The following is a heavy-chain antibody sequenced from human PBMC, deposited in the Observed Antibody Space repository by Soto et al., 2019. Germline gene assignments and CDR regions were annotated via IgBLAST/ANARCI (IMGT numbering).Heavy chain of an antibody. CDR1: GYNFSSYG. D-gene: IGHD1-26*01. Sequence: QVQLVQSGAEVKKPGASVKVSCKASGYNFSSYGLSWVRQAPGQGLEWMGWISTDNGNTNYAQKVQGRVMMTTDKSMSTGYMELRSLRSDDTSVYSCARDRGVRSTTYYYDYDMDFWGNGTTVTVSS. V-gene: IGHV1-18*01. CDR2: ISTDNGNT. CDR3: ARDRGVRSTTYYYDYDMDF. J-gene: IGHJ6*04.